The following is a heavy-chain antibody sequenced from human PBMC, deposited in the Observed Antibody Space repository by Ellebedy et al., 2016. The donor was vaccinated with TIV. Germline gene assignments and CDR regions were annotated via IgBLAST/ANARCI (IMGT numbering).Heavy chain of an antibody. CDR1: GYTFTSYG. Sequence: ASVKVSCKASGYTFTSYGFSWVRQAPGQGLEWMGWISAYNGNSNFAQKLQGRVTMTTDTSTSTAYMELRGLRSDDTAVYYCARCAANSGPPDYWGQGTLVTVSS. CDR3: ARCAANSGPPDY. J-gene: IGHJ4*02. V-gene: IGHV1-18*04. CDR2: ISAYNGNS. D-gene: IGHD6-19*01.